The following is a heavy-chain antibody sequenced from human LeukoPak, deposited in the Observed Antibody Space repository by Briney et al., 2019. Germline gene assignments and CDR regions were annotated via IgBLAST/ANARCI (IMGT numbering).Heavy chain of an antibody. CDR2: ISFSGANS. D-gene: IGHD5-24*01. Sequence: GGSLRLSCAASGFTFSDSAMTWVRQAPGKGLDWVSLISFSGANSYYADSVKGRSTISRDNSKDTLFLQMNSLRAEDTAMYYCARDIQLSTWGLGTMVTVSS. V-gene: IGHV3-23*01. CDR1: GFTFSDSA. CDR3: ARDIQLST. J-gene: IGHJ3*01.